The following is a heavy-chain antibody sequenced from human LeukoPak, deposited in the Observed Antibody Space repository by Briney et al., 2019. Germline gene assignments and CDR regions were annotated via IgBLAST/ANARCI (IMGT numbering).Heavy chain of an antibody. CDR3: ARGGSSCSNWFDP. D-gene: IGHD3-22*01. CDR2: IYYSGST. Sequence: PSETLSLTCTVSGGCISSYYWSWIRQPPGKGLEWIGYIYYSGSTNYNPSLKSRVTISVDTSKNQFSLKLSSVTTADSAVDFCARGGSSCSNWFDPWRQGTLVTDSS. CDR1: GGCISSYY. V-gene: IGHV4-59*01. J-gene: IGHJ5*02.